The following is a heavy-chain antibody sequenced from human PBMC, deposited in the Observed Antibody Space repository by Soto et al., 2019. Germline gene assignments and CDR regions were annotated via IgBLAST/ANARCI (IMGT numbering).Heavy chain of an antibody. V-gene: IGHV4-30-4*01. CDR2: IYYSGST. J-gene: IGHJ5*02. CDR1: GGSISSGDYY. D-gene: IGHD2-2*01. Sequence: QVQLQESGPGLVKPSQTLSLTCTVSGGSISSGDYYWSWIRQPPGKGLEWIGYIYYSGSTYYNPSLKGRVTISVDTSKNQFSLKLSSVTAADTAVYYCAREKDCSSTSCSPWFDPWGQGTLVTVSS. CDR3: AREKDCSSTSCSPWFDP.